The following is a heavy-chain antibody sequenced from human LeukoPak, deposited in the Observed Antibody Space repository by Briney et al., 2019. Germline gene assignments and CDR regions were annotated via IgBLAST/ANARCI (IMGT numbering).Heavy chain of an antibody. CDR2: ISGSGGST. V-gene: IGHV3-23*01. CDR1: GFTFASDA. Sequence: GGSLRLSCAASGFTFASDAMSWARQAPGKGLEWVSIISGSGGSTYYVDSVKGRFTISRDNSKNTLYLQMNSLRAEDTAVYYCAKHQNKGFDYWGQGTLVTVSS. CDR3: AKHQNKGFDY. J-gene: IGHJ4*02.